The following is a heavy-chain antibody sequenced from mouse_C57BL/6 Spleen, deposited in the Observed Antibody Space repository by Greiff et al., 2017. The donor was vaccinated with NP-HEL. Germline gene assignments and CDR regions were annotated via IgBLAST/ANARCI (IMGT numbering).Heavy chain of an antibody. D-gene: IGHD1-1*02. CDR2: IDPSDRST. Sequence: QVQLQQSGAELVKPGTSVKLSCTASGYTFTSYWMHWVHQRPGQGLEWIGLIDPSDRSTYYTQTFKGKATVTVDTASSTANRQLSILTAEDSAVYYSARGLYYPFDYWGQGTTLTVSS. J-gene: IGHJ2*01. CDR3: ARGLYYPFDY. CDR1: GYTFTSYW. V-gene: IGHV1-59*01.